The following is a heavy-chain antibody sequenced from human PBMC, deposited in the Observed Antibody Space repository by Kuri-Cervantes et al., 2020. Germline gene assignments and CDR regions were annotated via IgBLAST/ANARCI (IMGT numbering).Heavy chain of an antibody. Sequence: GGSLRLSCKGSGYSFTSYWIGWVRQMPGKGLEWMGIIYPGDSDTRYSPSFQGQVTISADKSISTAYLQWSSLKASDTAMYYCARNPTVTNPYWYFDLWGCGTLVTVSS. V-gene: IGHV5-51*01. CDR2: IYPGDSDT. CDR3: ARNPTVTNPYWYFDL. J-gene: IGHJ2*01. CDR1: GYSFTSYW. D-gene: IGHD4-11*01.